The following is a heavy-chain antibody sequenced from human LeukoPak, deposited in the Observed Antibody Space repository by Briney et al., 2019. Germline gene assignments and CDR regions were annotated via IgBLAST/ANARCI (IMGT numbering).Heavy chain of an antibody. CDR1: GFTFSIHW. V-gene: IGHV3-7*04. CDR2: IDQHGGEE. Sequence: PGGSLRLSCAVSGFTFSIHWMNWVRQAPGKGLEYVANIDQHGGEEYYADSVKGRFTVSRDNTKNSLYLQMDSLRTEDTAVYYCTRGPLSTALADYWGQGTLVTVSS. D-gene: IGHD5-18*01. CDR3: TRGPLSTALADY. J-gene: IGHJ4*02.